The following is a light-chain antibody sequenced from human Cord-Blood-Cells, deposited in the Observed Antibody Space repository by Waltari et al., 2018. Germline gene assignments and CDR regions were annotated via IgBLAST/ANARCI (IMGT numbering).Light chain of an antibody. Sequence: DIQMTQSPSSLSASVGYRVTITRPASQDISNYLNWYQQKPGKAPKLLIYDASNLETGVPSRFSGSGSGTDFTFTISSLQPEDIATYYCQQYDNLPRTFGQGTKLEIK. CDR1: QDISNY. J-gene: IGKJ2*01. V-gene: IGKV1-33*01. CDR3: QQYDNLPRT. CDR2: DAS.